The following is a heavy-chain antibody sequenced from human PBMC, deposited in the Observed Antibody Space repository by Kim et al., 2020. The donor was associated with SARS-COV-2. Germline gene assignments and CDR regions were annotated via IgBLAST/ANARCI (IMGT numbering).Heavy chain of an antibody. CDR3: AREADDSSASPYGMDV. V-gene: IGHV3-21*01. Sequence: GGSLRLSCAASRFSFSSYSLNWVRQAPGKGLEWVSSISSGSTYIYYADSVKGRFTISRDNAKNSLYLQMNSLRGEDTAVYYCAREADDSSASPYGMDVWG. CDR2: ISSGSTYI. D-gene: IGHD3-22*01. CDR1: RFSFSSYS. J-gene: IGHJ6*01.